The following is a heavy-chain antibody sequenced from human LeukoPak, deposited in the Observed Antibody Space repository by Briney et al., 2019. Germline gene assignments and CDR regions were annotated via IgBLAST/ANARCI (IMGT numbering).Heavy chain of an antibody. CDR3: ATSQVVTPAYFDY. V-gene: IGHV3-9*01. D-gene: IGHD4-23*01. J-gene: IGHJ4*02. CDR1: GFTFDDYA. CDR2: ISWNSGSI. Sequence: PGGSLRLSCAASGFTFDDYAMHWVRQAPGKGLEWVSGISWNSGSIGYADSVKGRFTISRDNAKNSLYPQMNSLRAEDTALYYCATSQVVTPAYFDYWGQGTLVTVSS.